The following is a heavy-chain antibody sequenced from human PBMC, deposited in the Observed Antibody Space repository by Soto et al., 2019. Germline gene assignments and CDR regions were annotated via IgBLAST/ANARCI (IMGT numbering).Heavy chain of an antibody. J-gene: IGHJ4*02. V-gene: IGHV3-30*18. CDR1: GFTFSSSG. Sequence: QVQLVESGGGVVQPGRSLRLSCAASGFTFSSSGMHWVRQAPGKGLEWVAVISYDGSNKFYADSVKGRFTISRDNFRNTLYLQMNSLRAEDTAVHYCAKEFHSWNYFDYWGQGTLVTVSS. CDR3: AKEFHSWNYFDY. CDR2: ISYDGSNK. D-gene: IGHD1-20*01.